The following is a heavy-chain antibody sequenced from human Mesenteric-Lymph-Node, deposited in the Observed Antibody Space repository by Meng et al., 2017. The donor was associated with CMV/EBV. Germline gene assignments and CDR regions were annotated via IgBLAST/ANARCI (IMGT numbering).Heavy chain of an antibody. J-gene: IGHJ4*02. CDR3: ARHQRWLKSEGGFNY. CDR2: SKNSGST. D-gene: IGHD4-23*01. Sequence: HVHFQQWGAGLLAPTQTLSLTVAVYGWSFRGYYWSSIRQPPGKGLGLIGESKNSGSTNYNPSLKSRVTISVDTSKNQFSLKLSSVTAADTAVYYCARHQRWLKSEGGFNYWGQGTLVTVSS. V-gene: IGHV4-34*01. CDR1: GWSFRGYY.